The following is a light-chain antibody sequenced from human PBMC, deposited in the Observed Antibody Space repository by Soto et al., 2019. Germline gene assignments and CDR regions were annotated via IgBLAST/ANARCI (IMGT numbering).Light chain of an antibody. CDR3: QQLNSYPIT. CDR2: DAS. V-gene: IGKV1-5*01. CDR1: QTISTW. J-gene: IGKJ5*01. Sequence: DIQVTQSPPTLSASVGDRFTITCRASQTISTWMAWYQQKPGKAPKLLVYDASTLQSGVASRFSGSGSGTDFTLTISSLQPEDFATYYCQQLNSYPITFGQGTRLEIK.